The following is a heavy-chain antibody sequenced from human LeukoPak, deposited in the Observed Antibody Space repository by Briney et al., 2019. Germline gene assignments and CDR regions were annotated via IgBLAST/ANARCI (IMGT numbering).Heavy chain of an antibody. Sequence: IPSGTLSLTCGVSGGSISSNWWSWVRQSPGKGLEWIGYIYYSGSTYYNPSLKSRVIISVDTSKNQFSLKLSSVTAADTAVYYCARVNSSGYYPFDYWGQGTLVTVSS. J-gene: IGHJ4*02. CDR1: GGSISSNW. D-gene: IGHD3-22*01. V-gene: IGHV4-31*11. CDR2: IYYSGST. CDR3: ARVNSSGYYPFDY.